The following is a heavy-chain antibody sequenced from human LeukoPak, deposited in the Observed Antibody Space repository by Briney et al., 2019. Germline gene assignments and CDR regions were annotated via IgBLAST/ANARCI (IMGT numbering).Heavy chain of an antibody. Sequence: GGSLRLSCAASGFTFSSYAMSWVRQAPGKGLEWVGLIDRPAKSYATAYGASVGGRFTISRDDSKNTAYLQMDSLKTEDTALYYCTRDRGTYNWLDPWGQGTLVTVSS. D-gene: IGHD1-26*01. CDR3: TRDRGTYNWLDP. V-gene: IGHV3-73*01. CDR1: GFTFSSYA. J-gene: IGHJ5*02. CDR2: IDRPAKSYAT.